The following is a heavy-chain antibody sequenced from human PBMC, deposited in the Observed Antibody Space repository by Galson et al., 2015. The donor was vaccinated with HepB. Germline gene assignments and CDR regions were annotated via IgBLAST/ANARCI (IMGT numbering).Heavy chain of an antibody. D-gene: IGHD3-10*01. Sequence: SLRLSCAASRFSFSSYAMSWVRQAPGKGLEWVPGISGSGGSTFYADSVKGRFTISRDNSKNTLHLQMNSLRVEDTAVYYCAKDGITMVRGPGAFDLWGQGTVVTVSS. V-gene: IGHV3-23*01. CDR3: AKDGITMVRGPGAFDL. CDR2: ISGSGGST. CDR1: RFSFSSYA. J-gene: IGHJ3*01.